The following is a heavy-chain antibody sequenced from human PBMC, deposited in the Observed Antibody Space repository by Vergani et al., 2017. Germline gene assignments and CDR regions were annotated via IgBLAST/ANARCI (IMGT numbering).Heavy chain of an antibody. CDR3: ARGTRGYYYDSSGYYRGAYYYYGMDV. CDR1: GGSFSGYY. D-gene: IGHD3-22*01. V-gene: IGHV4-34*01. J-gene: IGHJ6*02. Sequence: QVQLQQWGAGLLKPSETLSLTCAVYGGSFSGYYWSWIRQPPGKGLEWMGDINHSGSTNYNPSLMSRVTISVDTSKNQSSLTLSSVTAADTAVYYCARGTRGYYYDSSGYYRGAYYYYGMDVWGQGTTVTVSS. CDR2: INHSGST.